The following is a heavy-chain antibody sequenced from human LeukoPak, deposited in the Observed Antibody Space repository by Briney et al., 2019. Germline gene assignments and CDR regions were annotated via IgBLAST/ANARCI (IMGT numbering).Heavy chain of an antibody. V-gene: IGHV4-30-2*01. Sequence: KPSQTLSLTCIVSGGSISSGAYYWNWIRQPPGQGLEWIGYMYHSGSTYSNPSLKSRVTISVDNSKNQISLELSSVTAADTAVYYCARDTPHTTHYYYYYMDVWGKGTTVTVSS. CDR2: MYHSGST. CDR1: GGSISSGAYY. CDR3: ARDTPHTTHYYYYYMDV. J-gene: IGHJ6*03. D-gene: IGHD1-1*01.